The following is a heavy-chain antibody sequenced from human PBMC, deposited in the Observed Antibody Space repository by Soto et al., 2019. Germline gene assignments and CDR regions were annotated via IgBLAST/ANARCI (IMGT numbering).Heavy chain of an antibody. J-gene: IGHJ4*02. CDR3: VRVYGEIDY. CDR2: MNPKSGNT. D-gene: IGHD4-17*01. CDR1: GYTFTNYD. V-gene: IGHV1-8*01. Sequence: QVQLVQSGAEVKKPGASVKVSCKASGYTFTNYDINWVRQATGQGLEWMGWMNPKSGNTGYAQQFQGRVTMTRSTSISTAYMELSSLRSEDTAIYYCVRVYGEIDYWGQGTLFTVSS.